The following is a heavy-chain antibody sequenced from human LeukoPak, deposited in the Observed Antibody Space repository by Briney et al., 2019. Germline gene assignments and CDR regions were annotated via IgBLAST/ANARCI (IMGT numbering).Heavy chain of an antibody. D-gene: IGHD2-15*01. V-gene: IGHV4-61*01. CDR1: GGSVSRGSYY. CDR3: ARDPRFSGYCSGGSCSDWFDP. J-gene: IGHJ5*02. Sequence: SETLSLTCTVSGGSVSRGSYYWSWIRQPPGKGLEWIGYIYYSGSTNYNPSLKSRVTISVDTSKNQFSLKLSSVTAADTAVYYCARDPRFSGYCSGGSCSDWFDPWGQGTLVTVSS. CDR2: IYYSGST.